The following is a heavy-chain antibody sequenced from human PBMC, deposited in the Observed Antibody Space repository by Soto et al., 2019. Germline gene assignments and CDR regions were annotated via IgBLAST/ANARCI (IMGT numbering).Heavy chain of an antibody. CDR3: ARTYGRNFDY. CDR2: IYYSGST. D-gene: IGHD3-10*01. J-gene: IGHJ4*02. CDR1: GGSISSYY. V-gene: IGHV4-59*01. Sequence: QVQLQASGPGLVKPSETLSLTCTVSGGSISSYYWSWIRQPPGTGLERVGYIYYSGSTNYNHSLKSRVTISVDTSKNQFSLKLSSVTAADTALYYCARTYGRNFDYWGQGTLVTVSS.